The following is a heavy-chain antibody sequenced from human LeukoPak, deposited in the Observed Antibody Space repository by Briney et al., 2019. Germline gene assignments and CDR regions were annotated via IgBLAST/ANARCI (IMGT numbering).Heavy chain of an antibody. Sequence: PGGSLRLSCAASGFTFSSYSMNWVRQAPGKGLEWVSYISNTGSYTNYADSVEGRFTISRDNTENSLYLQMNSLRAEDTAVYYCTRSRGAGPGAYFDYWGQGTLVAVTS. V-gene: IGHV3-21*05. CDR1: GFTFSSYS. CDR2: ISNTGSYT. CDR3: TRSRGAGPGAYFDY. J-gene: IGHJ4*02. D-gene: IGHD6-19*01.